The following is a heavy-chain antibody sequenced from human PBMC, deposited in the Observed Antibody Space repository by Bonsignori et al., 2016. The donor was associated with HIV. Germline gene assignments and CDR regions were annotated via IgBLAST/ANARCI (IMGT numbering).Heavy chain of an antibody. CDR2: ISWNSGSI. D-gene: IGHD5-18*01. Sequence: WIRQPPGKGLEWVSGISWNSGSIGYADSVKGRFTISRDNAKNSLYLQMNSLRAEDTALYYCAKDMDIQLWALFDYWGQGTLVTVSS. CDR3: AKDMDIQLWALFDY. V-gene: IGHV3-9*01. J-gene: IGHJ4*02.